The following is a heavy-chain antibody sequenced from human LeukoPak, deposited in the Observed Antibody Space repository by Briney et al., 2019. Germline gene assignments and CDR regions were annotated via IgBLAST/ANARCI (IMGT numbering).Heavy chain of an antibody. J-gene: IGHJ5*02. Sequence: GGSLRLSCAASGFTFSNYGMHWVRQAPGKGLEWVAFIQFDGSETYYADSVKGRFAISRDNSKNTLYLQMNTLTVEDTAVYYCAKDRCSRTNCRNLFDPWGQGILVTVSS. V-gene: IGHV3-30*02. CDR1: GFTFSNYG. D-gene: IGHD2-2*01. CDR2: IQFDGSET. CDR3: AKDRCSRTNCRNLFDP.